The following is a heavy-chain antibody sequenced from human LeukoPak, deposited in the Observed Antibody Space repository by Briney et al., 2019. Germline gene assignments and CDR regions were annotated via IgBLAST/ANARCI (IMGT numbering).Heavy chain of an antibody. Sequence: GGSLRLSCAASGFTFSNFAMSWVRQAPGKGLEWVSSISASGGTTYYADSVKGRFTISRDNSKNTFNLQMNSLRAGDTALYYCAKDFHGDFPYFFDYWGQGTLVTVSS. CDR3: AKDFHGDFPYFFDY. CDR1: GFTFSNFA. CDR2: ISASGGTT. V-gene: IGHV3-23*01. J-gene: IGHJ4*02.